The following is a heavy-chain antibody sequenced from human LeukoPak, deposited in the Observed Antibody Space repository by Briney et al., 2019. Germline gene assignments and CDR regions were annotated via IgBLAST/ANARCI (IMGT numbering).Heavy chain of an antibody. CDR3: ARGVLLATYYFDY. J-gene: IGHJ4*02. CDR1: GGSISGYY. V-gene: IGHV4-59*01. Sequence: SETLSLTCTVSGGSISGYYWSWIRQPPGKGLEWIGYIYYSGSTKCKPSLKSRVTISVDTSKNQFSLKLSSVTAADTAVYYCARGVLLATYYFDYWGQGTLVTVSS. CDR2: IYYSGST. D-gene: IGHD3-10*01.